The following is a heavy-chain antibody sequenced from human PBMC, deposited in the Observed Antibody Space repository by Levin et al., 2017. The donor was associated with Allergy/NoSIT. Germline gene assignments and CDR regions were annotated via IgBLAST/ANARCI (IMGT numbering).Heavy chain of an antibody. D-gene: IGHD3-9*01. V-gene: IGHV1-2*02. J-gene: IGHJ2*01. Sequence: ASVKVSCKASGYTFTGYYMHWVRQAPGQGLEWMGWINPNSGGTNYAQKFQGRVTMTRDTSISTAYMELSRLRSDDTAVYYCARDSPRSILTGYPWGDWYFDLWGRGTLVTVSS. CDR1: GYTFTGYY. CDR3: ARDSPRSILTGYPWGDWYFDL. CDR2: INPNSGGT.